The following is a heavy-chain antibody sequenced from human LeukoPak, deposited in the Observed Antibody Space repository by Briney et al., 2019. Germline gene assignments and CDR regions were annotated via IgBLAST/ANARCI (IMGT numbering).Heavy chain of an antibody. Sequence: SETLSLTCAVYGGSFSGYYWSWIRQPPGKGLEGSGEINHSGSTNYNPSLKSRVTISVDTSKNQFSLKLSSVTAADTAVYYCARGSSGPQDAFDIWGQGTMVTVSS. CDR1: GGSFSGYY. V-gene: IGHV4-34*01. J-gene: IGHJ3*02. CDR3: ARGSSGPQDAFDI. CDR2: INHSGST.